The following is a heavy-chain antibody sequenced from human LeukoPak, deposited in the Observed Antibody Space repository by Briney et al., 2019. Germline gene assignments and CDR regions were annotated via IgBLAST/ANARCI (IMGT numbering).Heavy chain of an antibody. Sequence: SETLSLTCTVSGGSISSYYWSWIRQPAGKGLEWIGRIYTSGSTNYNPSLKSRVSTSVDTSKNEFSLKLTSVTAADTAVYYCAREANYYGSGSYFEGTFDYWGQGSLVTVSS. CDR3: AREANYYGSGSYFEGTFDY. D-gene: IGHD3-10*01. CDR1: GGSISSYY. J-gene: IGHJ4*02. CDR2: IYTSGST. V-gene: IGHV4-4*07.